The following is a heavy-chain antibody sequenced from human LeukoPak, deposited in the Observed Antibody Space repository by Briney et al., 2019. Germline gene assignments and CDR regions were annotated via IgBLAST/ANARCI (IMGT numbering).Heavy chain of an antibody. CDR2: INPNSGGT. Sequence: ASVKVSCKASGYTFTGYYMHWVRQAPGQGLEWVGWINPNSGGTNYAQKFQGRVTMTRDTSISTAYMELSRLRSDDTAVYYCARSAADGDYEDNWGQGTLVTVSS. V-gene: IGHV1-2*02. CDR1: GYTFTGYY. D-gene: IGHD4-17*01. CDR3: ARSAADGDYEDN. J-gene: IGHJ4*02.